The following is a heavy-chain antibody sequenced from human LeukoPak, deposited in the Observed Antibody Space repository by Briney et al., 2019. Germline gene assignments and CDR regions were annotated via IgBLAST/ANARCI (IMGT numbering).Heavy chain of an antibody. CDR2: IYYSGST. Sequence: SETLSLTCTVSGGSISTYYWGWIRQPPGKGLEWIGSIYYSGSTYYNPSLKSRVTISVDTSKNQFSLKLSSVTAADTAVYYCARTRYYYNSRSYGAPYYFDYWGQGTLVTVSS. J-gene: IGHJ4*02. V-gene: IGHV4-39*01. CDR3: ARTRYYYNSRSYGAPYYFDY. CDR1: GGSISTYY. D-gene: IGHD3-10*01.